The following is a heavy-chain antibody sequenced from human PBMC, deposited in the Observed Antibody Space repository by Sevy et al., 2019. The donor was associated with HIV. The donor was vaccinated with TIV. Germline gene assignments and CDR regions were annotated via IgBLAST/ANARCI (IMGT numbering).Heavy chain of an antibody. CDR1: GYTFITYY. Sequence: ASVKVSCKASGYTFITYYIHWVRQAPGQGLEWMGVINPNGGSTSYAQKFQGRVTMTRDTSTSTVYMELSSLRSEDTAVYYCARGGGSCYGKRECWDVFHIWGHGTMVTVSS. J-gene: IGHJ3*02. CDR2: INPNGGST. CDR3: ARGGGSCYGKRECWDVFHI. V-gene: IGHV1-46*01. D-gene: IGHD2-15*01.